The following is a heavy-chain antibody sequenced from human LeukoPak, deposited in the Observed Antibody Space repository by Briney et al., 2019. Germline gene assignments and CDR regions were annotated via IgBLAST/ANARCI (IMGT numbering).Heavy chain of an antibody. Sequence: GRSLRLSCAGSGFTFGDYSMHWVRQAPGKGLEWISGIHWTGGIVAYAASVKGRFTISRDNAKNSLYLEMNSLKPEDTALYYCAKLIVGGLTKSPFDSWGQGTLVTVSS. D-gene: IGHD3-16*01. CDR3: AKLIVGGLTKSPFDS. CDR2: IHWTGGIV. J-gene: IGHJ4*02. CDR1: GFTFGDYS. V-gene: IGHV3-9*01.